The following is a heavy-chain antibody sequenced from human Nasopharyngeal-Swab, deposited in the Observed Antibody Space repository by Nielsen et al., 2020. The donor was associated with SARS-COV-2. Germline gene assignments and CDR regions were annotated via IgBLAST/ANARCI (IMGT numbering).Heavy chain of an antibody. D-gene: IGHD3-16*01. J-gene: IGHJ4*02. Sequence: GESLKISCAASGFTFSSYGMHWVRQAPGKGLEWVAVIWYDGSNKYYADSVKGRFTISRDNSKNTLYLQMNSLRAEDTAVYYCARDSNYDYVWGSYGTTLDYWDQGTLVTVSS. CDR3: ARDSNYDYVWGSYGTTLDY. CDR2: IWYDGSNK. CDR1: GFTFSSYG. V-gene: IGHV3-33*01.